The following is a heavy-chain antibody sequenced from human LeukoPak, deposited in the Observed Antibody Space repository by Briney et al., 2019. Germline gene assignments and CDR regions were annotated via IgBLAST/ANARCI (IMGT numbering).Heavy chain of an antibody. Sequence: ASVKVSCKASGYTFTGYYMHWVRQAPGQGLEWMGWINPNSGGTNYAQKFQGRVTMTRDTSISTAYMELSRLGSDDTAVYYCARGYSSSWYRGNWFDPWGRGTLVTVSS. V-gene: IGHV1-2*02. CDR1: GYTFTGYY. CDR3: ARGYSSSWYRGNWFDP. CDR2: INPNSGGT. J-gene: IGHJ5*02. D-gene: IGHD6-13*01.